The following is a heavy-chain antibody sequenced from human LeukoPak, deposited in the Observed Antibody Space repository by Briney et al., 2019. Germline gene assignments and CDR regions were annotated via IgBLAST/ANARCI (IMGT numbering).Heavy chain of an antibody. J-gene: IGHJ4*02. Sequence: GASVKVSCKASGYTFTSYYMHWVRQAPGQGLEWMGIINPSGGSTSYAQKFQGRVTMTRDTSTSTVYMELSSLRSEDTAVYYCARGVSLKTQLLPTRGFDYWGQGTLVTVSS. CDR3: ARGVSLKTQLLPTRGFDY. D-gene: IGHD2-15*01. CDR1: GYTFTSYY. V-gene: IGHV1-46*01. CDR2: INPSGGST.